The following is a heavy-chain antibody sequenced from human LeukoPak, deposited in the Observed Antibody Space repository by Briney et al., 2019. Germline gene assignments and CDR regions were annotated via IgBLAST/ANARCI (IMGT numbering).Heavy chain of an antibody. V-gene: IGHV3-48*04. CDR2: ISSSSSTI. CDR3: ARASGVTGAFDY. CDR1: GFTFSSYS. D-gene: IGHD4-23*01. J-gene: IGHJ4*02. Sequence: GGSLRLSCAASGFTFSSYSMNWVRQAPGKGLEWVSYISSSSSTIYYADSVKGRFTISRDNAKDSLYLQMNTLRADDTAGYYCARASGVTGAFDYCGQGTLVTVAS.